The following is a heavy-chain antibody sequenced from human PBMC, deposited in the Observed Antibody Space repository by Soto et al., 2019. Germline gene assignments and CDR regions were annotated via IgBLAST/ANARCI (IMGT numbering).Heavy chain of an antibody. J-gene: IGHJ4*02. CDR2: IYHSGSS. CDR1: GGSISSGGYS. CDR3: ASAGGLGAVAVAY. D-gene: IGHD6-19*01. V-gene: IGHV4-30-2*01. Sequence: QLQLQESGSGLVKPSQTLSLTCAVSGGSISSGGYSCSWIRQPPGKGLEWIGYIYHSGSSYYNPSLKSRVTISVDRSKNQFSLKLSAVTAADTAVYYCASAGGLGAVAVAYWGQGTLVTVAS.